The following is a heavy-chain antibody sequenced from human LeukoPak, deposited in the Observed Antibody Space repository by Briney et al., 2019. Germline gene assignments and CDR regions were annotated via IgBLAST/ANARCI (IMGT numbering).Heavy chain of an antibody. V-gene: IGHV1-2*02. J-gene: IGHJ4*02. Sequence: GASVKVSCKASGYTFTGYYMHWVRQAPGQGLEWMGWINPNNGGTNYAQKFQGRVTMTRDTSISTAYMELSRLRSDDTAVYYCARVGDLDILTGVSHPHGSARYDYWGQGTLVTVSS. CDR1: GYTFTGYY. CDR3: ARVGDLDILTGVSHPHGSARYDY. CDR2: INPNNGGT. D-gene: IGHD3-9*01.